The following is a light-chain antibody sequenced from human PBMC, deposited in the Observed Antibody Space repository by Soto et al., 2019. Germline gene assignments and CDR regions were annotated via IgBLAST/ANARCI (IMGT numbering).Light chain of an antibody. CDR2: KAS. Sequence: DIQMTQSPSTLSGSVGDRVTITWRASQTISSWLAWYQQKPGKAPKLLIYKASTLKSGVPSRVRGSGSGTEFTRTSSSLKPDDFATYYCQHYNSYSEAFGQGTKVDIK. CDR3: QHYNSYSEA. V-gene: IGKV1-5*03. J-gene: IGKJ1*01. CDR1: QTISSW.